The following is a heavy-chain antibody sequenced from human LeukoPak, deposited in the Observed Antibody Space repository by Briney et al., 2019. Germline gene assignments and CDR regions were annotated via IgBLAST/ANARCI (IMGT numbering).Heavy chain of an antibody. Sequence: PGGSLRLSCAASGFTFTDYYMSWIRQAPGKGLEWVSYISSSGTSIYYADSVRGRFTISRDNAKNSLYLQMNSLRAEDTAVYYCARDFTIAWFDPWGQGTLVTVSS. CDR1: GFTFTDYY. D-gene: IGHD3-3*01. CDR2: ISSSGTSI. CDR3: ARDFTIAWFDP. J-gene: IGHJ5*02. V-gene: IGHV3-11*04.